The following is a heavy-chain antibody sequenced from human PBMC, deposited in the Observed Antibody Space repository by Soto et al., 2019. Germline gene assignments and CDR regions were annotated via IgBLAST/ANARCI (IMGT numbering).Heavy chain of an antibody. Sequence: EVQLVESGGGLVKPGRSLRLSCAASGFTFSSYNMNWVRHTPGKGLECVSSISSNSHYIYYADSVKGRFTISRDNAKKSLYLQMNRLGAKDTAVYYCARNSAGNYGIEYWGQGTLVTVSS. CDR2: ISSNSHYI. D-gene: IGHD3-10*01. CDR1: GFTFSSYN. J-gene: IGHJ4*02. CDR3: ARNSAGNYGIEY. V-gene: IGHV3-21*01.